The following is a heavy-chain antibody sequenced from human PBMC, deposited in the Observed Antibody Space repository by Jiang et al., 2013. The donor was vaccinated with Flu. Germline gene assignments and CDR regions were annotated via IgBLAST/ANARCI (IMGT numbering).Heavy chain of an antibody. CDR2: DDDK. Sequence: DDDKRYSPSLKSRLTITKDTSKNQVVLTMTNMDPVDTATYYCAHRRGEAAAGAFDYWGQGTLVTVSS. CDR3: AHRRGEAAAGAFDY. V-gene: IGHV2-5*02. J-gene: IGHJ4*02. D-gene: IGHD6-13*01.